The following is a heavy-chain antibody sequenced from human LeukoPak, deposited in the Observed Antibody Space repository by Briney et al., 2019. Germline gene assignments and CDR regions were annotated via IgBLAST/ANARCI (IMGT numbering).Heavy chain of an antibody. J-gene: IGHJ4*02. D-gene: IGHD5-24*01. CDR1: GFTFSSYS. CDR3: AREGRDGYNYNY. Sequence: GGSLRLSCAASGFTFSSYSMNWVRQAPGKGLEWVSSISSSSSYIYYADSVKGRFTISRDNAKNSLYLQMNSLRAEDTAVYYCAREGRDGYNYNYWGQGTRVTVSS. V-gene: IGHV3-21*01. CDR2: ISSSSSYI.